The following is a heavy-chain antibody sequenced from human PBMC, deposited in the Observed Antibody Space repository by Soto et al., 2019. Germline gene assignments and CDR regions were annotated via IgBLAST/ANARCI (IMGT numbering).Heavy chain of an antibody. D-gene: IGHD6-13*01. CDR2: MNPNSGNT. CDR1: GYTFTSYD. CDR3: ARGERSWNNYYYYYGMDV. J-gene: IGHJ6*02. V-gene: IGHV1-8*01. Sequence: ASVKVSCKASGYTFTSYDINWLRQATGQGLEWMGWMNPNSGNTGYAQKFQGRVTMTRNTSISTAYMELSSLRSEDTAVYYCARGERSWNNYYYYYGMDVWGQGTTVTVSS.